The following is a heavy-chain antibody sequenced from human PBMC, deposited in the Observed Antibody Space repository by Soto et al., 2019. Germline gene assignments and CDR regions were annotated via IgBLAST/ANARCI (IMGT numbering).Heavy chain of an antibody. CDR2: FDPEDGET. CDR3: ATEGRPSSGSYFYYYYVMDV. Sequence: ASVKVSCKVSGYTLTELSMHWVRQAPGKGLEWMGGFDPEDGETIYAQKFQGRVTMTEDTSTDTAYMELSSLRSEDTAVYYCATEGRPSSGSYFYYYYVMDVWGQGTTVTVSS. J-gene: IGHJ6*02. CDR1: GYTLTELS. V-gene: IGHV1-24*01. D-gene: IGHD1-26*01.